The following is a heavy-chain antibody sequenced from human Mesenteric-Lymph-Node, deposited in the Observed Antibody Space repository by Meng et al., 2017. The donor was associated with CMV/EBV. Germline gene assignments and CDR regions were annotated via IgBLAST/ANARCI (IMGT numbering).Heavy chain of an antibody. D-gene: IGHD1-14*01. CDR2: IKQDGREK. V-gene: IGHV3-7*01. CDR3: AGGATQRPETYYYYYYGMDV. Sequence: GGSLRLSCAASGFTFSSYWMSWVRQAPGKGLEWVANIKQDGREKYYVDSVKGRFTISRDTSKNTLYLQMNSLRAEDTGVYYWAGGATQRPETYYYYYYGMDVWGQGTTVTVSS. CDR1: GFTFSSYW. J-gene: IGHJ6*02.